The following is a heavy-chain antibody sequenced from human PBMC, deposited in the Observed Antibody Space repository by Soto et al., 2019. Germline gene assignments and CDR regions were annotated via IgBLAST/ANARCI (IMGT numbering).Heavy chain of an antibody. J-gene: IGHJ4*02. Sequence: SETLSLTCTVSGGSISGYYWSWIRQPPGKGLEWIGYMYKTGSTVYNPSFKSRVTISVDTSKNQFSLKLNSVTAADTAVYYCARGPPLGFWGQGTLVTVS. CDR2: MYKTGST. V-gene: IGHV4-59*01. CDR1: GGSISGYY. CDR3: ARGPPLGF.